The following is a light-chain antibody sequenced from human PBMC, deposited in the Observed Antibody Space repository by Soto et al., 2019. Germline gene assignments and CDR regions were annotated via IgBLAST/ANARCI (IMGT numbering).Light chain of an antibody. J-gene: IGLJ3*02. CDR1: SSDVGGYDH. Sequence: QSALTQPASVSGSPGQAITISCTGTSSDVGGYDHVSWYQQHPGKAPKLIIYDDTVRPSGISRRFSGSKSDNTASLAVSGLQTEDEADSYCSSSTNKDTILFGGGTKLTVL. CDR3: SSSTNKDTIL. CDR2: DDT. V-gene: IGLV2-14*03.